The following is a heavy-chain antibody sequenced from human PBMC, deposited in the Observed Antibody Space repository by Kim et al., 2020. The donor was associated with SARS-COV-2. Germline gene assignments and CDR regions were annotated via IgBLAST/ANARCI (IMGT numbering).Heavy chain of an antibody. CDR3: ARDWGSSGNWYFDY. Sequence: GGSLRLSCAASGFTFNTYAMHWVRQAPGKGLEWVAVISYDGSNKYYADSVKGRFTISRDNSKNTLYLQMNSLRAEDTAVYYCARDWGSSGNWYFDYWGQGTLGTVSS. CDR1: GFTFNTYA. CDR2: ISYDGSNK. V-gene: IGHV3-30*04. J-gene: IGHJ4*02. D-gene: IGHD3-22*01.